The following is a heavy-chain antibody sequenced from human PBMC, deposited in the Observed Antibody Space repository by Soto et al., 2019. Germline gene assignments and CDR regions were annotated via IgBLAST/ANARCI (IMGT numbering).Heavy chain of an antibody. CDR1: GFTFSSYA. J-gene: IGHJ6*02. Sequence: PGGSLRLSCAASGFTFSSYAMSWVRQAPGKGLEWVSAISGSGGSTYYADSVKGRFTISRDNSKNTLYLQMNSLRAEDTAVYYCAKFGPPLISGQKEGGLHPYYCYYGMDVWGQGTTVTVSS. V-gene: IGHV3-23*01. CDR2: ISGSGGST. D-gene: IGHD1-26*01. CDR3: AKFGPPLISGQKEGGLHPYYCYYGMDV.